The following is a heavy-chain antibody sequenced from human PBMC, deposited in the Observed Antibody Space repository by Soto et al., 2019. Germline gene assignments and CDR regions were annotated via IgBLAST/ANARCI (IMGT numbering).Heavy chain of an antibody. V-gene: IGHV4-4*07. CDR3: ARTLSGFTYGSRQFYFDY. D-gene: IGHD3-10*01. J-gene: IGHJ4*02. Sequence: QVQLQESGPGLVKPSETLSLICTVSGDPITSYFWTWLRQPADKGLEWIGHVFPGGPTSHNSSLKSRVSMSIDTSKNQFSLTLTSVTAADTAVYYCARTLSGFTYGSRQFYFDYWGQGTLVTVSS. CDR1: GDPITSYF. CDR2: VFPGGPT.